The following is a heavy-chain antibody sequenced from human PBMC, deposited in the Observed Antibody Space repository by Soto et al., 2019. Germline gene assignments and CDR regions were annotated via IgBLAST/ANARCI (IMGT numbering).Heavy chain of an antibody. CDR2: IYHSGST. CDR1: GGSISSSNW. D-gene: IGHD2-2*02. Sequence: SETLSLTCAVSGGSISSSNWWSWVRQPPGKGLEWIGEIYHSGSTNYNPSPKSRVTISVDKSKNQFSLKLSSVTAADTAVYYCARDRRNCSSTSCYIWDYYYGMDVWGQGTTVTVSS. CDR3: ARDRRNCSSTSCYIWDYYYGMDV. J-gene: IGHJ6*02. V-gene: IGHV4-4*02.